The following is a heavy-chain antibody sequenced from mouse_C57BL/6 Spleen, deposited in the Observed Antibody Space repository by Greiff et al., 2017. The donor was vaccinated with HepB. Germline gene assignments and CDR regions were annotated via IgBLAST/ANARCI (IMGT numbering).Heavy chain of an antibody. J-gene: IGHJ2*01. CDR1: GFSLTSYA. V-gene: IGHV2-9-1*01. CDR3: ARESKQLRLRSYYFDY. CDR2: IWTGGGT. Sequence: QVQLKQSGPGLVAPSQSLSITCTVSGFSLTSYAISWVRQPPGKGLEWLGVIWTGGGTNYNSALKSRLSISKDNSKSQVFLKMNSLQTDDTARYYCARESKQLRLRSYYFDYWGQGTTLTVSS. D-gene: IGHD3-2*02.